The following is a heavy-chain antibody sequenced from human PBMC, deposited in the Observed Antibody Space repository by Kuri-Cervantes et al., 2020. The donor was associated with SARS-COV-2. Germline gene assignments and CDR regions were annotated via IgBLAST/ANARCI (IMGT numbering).Heavy chain of an antibody. D-gene: IGHD2-2*01. CDR2: FDPEDGET. CDR1: GYTLTELS. CDR3: ARVGSERYCSSTSCSLNYYFDY. V-gene: IGHV1-24*01. J-gene: IGHJ4*02. Sequence: ASVKVSCKVSGYTLTELSMHWVRQAPGKGLEWMGGFDPEDGETSYAQKFQGRVTMTRDTSTSTVYMELSSLRSEDTAVYYCARVGSERYCSSTSCSLNYYFDYWGQGTLVTVSS.